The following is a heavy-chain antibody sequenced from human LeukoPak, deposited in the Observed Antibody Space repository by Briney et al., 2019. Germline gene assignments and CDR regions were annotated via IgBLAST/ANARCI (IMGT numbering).Heavy chain of an antibody. CDR3: ARGPYGDCSSTSCYSLTGGGFDP. J-gene: IGHJ5*02. Sequence: SETLSLTCTVSGGSISSGDYYWSWIRQPPGKGLEWIGYVYYSGSTYYNPSLKSRVTISVDTSKNQFSLKLSSVTAADTAVYYCARGPYGDCSSTSCYSLTGGGFDPWGQGTLVTVSS. D-gene: IGHD2-2*01. V-gene: IGHV4-30-4*01. CDR1: GGSISSGDYY. CDR2: VYYSGST.